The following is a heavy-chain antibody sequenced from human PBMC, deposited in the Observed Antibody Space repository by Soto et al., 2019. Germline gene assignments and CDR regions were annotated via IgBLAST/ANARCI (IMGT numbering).Heavy chain of an antibody. Sequence: QVQLEQSGAEVKKPGASVEVSCKASGYTFTGYYIHWVRQAPGQGLEWMGWINTYTGSTNYAQKFQGWVTLTRDTSISTAYMEMNRLTSDDTAVYYCAREEQLGYYGMDVWGQGTTVTVSS. CDR2: INTYTGST. CDR1: GYTFTGYY. V-gene: IGHV1-2*04. D-gene: IGHD1-1*01. J-gene: IGHJ6*02. CDR3: AREEQLGYYGMDV.